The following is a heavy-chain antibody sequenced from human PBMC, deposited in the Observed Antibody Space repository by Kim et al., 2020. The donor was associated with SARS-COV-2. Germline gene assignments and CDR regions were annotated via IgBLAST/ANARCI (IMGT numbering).Heavy chain of an antibody. CDR2: IYYSGST. CDR1: GGSISSSSYY. Sequence: SETLSLTCTVSGGSISSSSYYWGWIRQPPGKGLEWIGSIYYSGSTYYNPSLKSRVTISVDTSKNQFSLKLSSVTAADTAVYYCARLWHSSSWYEDNWFDPWGQGTLVTVSS. V-gene: IGHV4-39*01. D-gene: IGHD6-13*01. J-gene: IGHJ5*02. CDR3: ARLWHSSSWYEDNWFDP.